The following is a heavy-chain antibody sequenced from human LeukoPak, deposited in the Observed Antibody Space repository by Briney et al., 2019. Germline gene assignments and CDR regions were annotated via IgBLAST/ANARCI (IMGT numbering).Heavy chain of an antibody. Sequence: SVKVSCKASGGTFSSYAISWVRQAQGQGLEWMGGIIPIFGTANYAQKFQGRVTITADESTSTAYMELSSLRSEDTAVYYCARWRASGGYYYYYYMDVWGKGTTVTVSS. V-gene: IGHV1-69*13. D-gene: IGHD3-10*01. CDR1: GGTFSSYA. J-gene: IGHJ6*03. CDR2: IIPIFGTA. CDR3: ARWRASGGYYYYYYMDV.